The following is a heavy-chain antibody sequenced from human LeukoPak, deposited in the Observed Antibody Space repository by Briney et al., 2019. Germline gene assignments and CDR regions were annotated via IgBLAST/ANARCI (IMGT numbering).Heavy chain of an antibody. CDR2: IYSGGST. D-gene: IGHD6-13*01. J-gene: IGHJ4*02. CDR3: AREYGIAATDY. CDR1: GFTVSSNY. V-gene: IGHV3-53*01. Sequence: GGSLRLSCAASGFTVSSNYMSWVRQAPGKGLEWVSVIYSGGSTYYADSVKGRFTISRDNSKSTLYLQVNSLRAEDTAVYYCAREYGIAATDYWGQGTLVTVSS.